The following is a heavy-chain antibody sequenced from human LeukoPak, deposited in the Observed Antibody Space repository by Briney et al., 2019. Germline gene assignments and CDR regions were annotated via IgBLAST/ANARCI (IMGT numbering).Heavy chain of an antibody. CDR2: IKQDGSEK. CDR1: GFTFSNYA. D-gene: IGHD3-10*01. V-gene: IGHV3-7*03. Sequence: GGSLRLSCAASGFTFSNYAMSWVRQAPGKGLEWVANIKQDGSEKYYVDSVKGRFTISRDNAKNSLYLQMNSLRAEDTAVYYCARVRRSCFDYWGQGTLVTVSS. CDR3: ARVRRSCFDY. J-gene: IGHJ4*02.